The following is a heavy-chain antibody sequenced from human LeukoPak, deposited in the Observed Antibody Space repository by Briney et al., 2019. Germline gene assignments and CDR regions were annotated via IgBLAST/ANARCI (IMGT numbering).Heavy chain of an antibody. D-gene: IGHD6-6*01. CDR3: ARKGGGQLVNTRRWFDP. CDR2: INHSGIT. CDR1: GGSYSDYY. J-gene: IGHJ5*02. V-gene: IGHV4-34*01. Sequence: SETLSLTCGVYGGSYSDYYWSWIRQPPGKGLEWIGEINHSGITHYNPSLKSRVTISLDTSKNQFSLKLSAVTAEDTAVYYCARKGGGQLVNTRRWFDPWGQGTLVTASS.